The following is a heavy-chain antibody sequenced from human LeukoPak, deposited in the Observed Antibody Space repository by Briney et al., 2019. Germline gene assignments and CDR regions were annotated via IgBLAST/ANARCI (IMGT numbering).Heavy chain of an antibody. CDR1: GYIFTKYV. D-gene: IGHD2-21*01. V-gene: IGHV1-3*01. CDR3: ARDDCGDTCYPGGY. J-gene: IGHJ4*02. Sequence: ASVKVSCKAAGYIFTKYVVHRVRQDPGQRPEWMGWIKAGNGDTKYSQNFQDRLTITRDTSASTVYMELSSLASEVTALDCGARDDCGDTCYPGGYWGQGTLVTVSS. CDR2: IKAGNGDT.